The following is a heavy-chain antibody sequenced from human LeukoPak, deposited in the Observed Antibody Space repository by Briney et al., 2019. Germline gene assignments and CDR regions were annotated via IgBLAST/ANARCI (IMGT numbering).Heavy chain of an antibody. CDR1: GGSITSYY. D-gene: IGHD6-6*01. Sequence: SETLSLTCTVSGGSITSYYWTYIRQPAGKGLEWIGRIHTSGSTNYNPPLKSRVTMSVDTSKNQFSLNLSSVTAADTAMYYCAREFSGTSIAARVFDSWGQGTLVTVSS. CDR2: IHTSGST. CDR3: AREFSGTSIAARVFDS. V-gene: IGHV4-4*07. J-gene: IGHJ4*02.